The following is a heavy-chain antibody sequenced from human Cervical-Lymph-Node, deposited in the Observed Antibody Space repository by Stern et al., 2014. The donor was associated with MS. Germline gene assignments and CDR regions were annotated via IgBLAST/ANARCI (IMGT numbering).Heavy chain of an antibody. CDR1: GITFSHSA. Sequence: QLVESGREVNQPGTSVKVSCKASGITFSHSAMQWLRQARGQRPEWVGWVDHFNGDVYYGAWVQERVTITRGMSTSTVYMELRSLKSEDTAIYYWASERYTYYDDQRPPGGCDPWGQGTLVTVSS. J-gene: IGHJ5*02. D-gene: IGHD5-18*01. V-gene: IGHV1-58*02. CDR2: VDHFNGDV. CDR3: ASERYTYYDDQRPPGGCDP.